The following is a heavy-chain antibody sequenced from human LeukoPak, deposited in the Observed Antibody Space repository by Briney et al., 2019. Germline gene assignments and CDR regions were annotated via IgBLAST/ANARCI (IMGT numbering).Heavy chain of an antibody. CDR2: IYSGGST. D-gene: IGHD4-23*01. V-gene: IGHV3-53*01. CDR3: ARGVTVVYLFDY. CDR1: GFTVSSNY. Sequence: GGSLRLSCAASGFTVSSNYMSWVRQAPGKGLEWVSVIYSGGSTYYADSVKGRFTISRDNSKNTLYLQMNSLRAEDTAVYYCARGVTVVYLFDYWGQGTLVTVSS. J-gene: IGHJ4*02.